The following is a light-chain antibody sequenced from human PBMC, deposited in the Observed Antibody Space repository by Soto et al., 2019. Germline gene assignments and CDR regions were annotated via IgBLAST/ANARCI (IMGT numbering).Light chain of an antibody. V-gene: IGKV1-27*01. J-gene: IGKJ4*02. CDR2: AAS. CDR3: QQCKIAPVT. Sequence: DIQMTQSPSSLSAFVGDTVTITCRASQDISNFLAWYQQKPGKVPKLLIYAASTLKSGVPSRFSGSGSGTEFTLTISSLQPEDVATYYCQQCKIAPVTFGGGTKVEMK. CDR1: QDISNF.